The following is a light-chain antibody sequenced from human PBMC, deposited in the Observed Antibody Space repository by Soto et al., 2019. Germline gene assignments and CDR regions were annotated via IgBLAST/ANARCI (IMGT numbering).Light chain of an antibody. Sequence: EFVLTQSPGTLSLSPGERATLSCRASQSVSSSYLAWYQQKPGQAPRLLIYDASRATGIPDRFSASGSGTDFTLTITRLEPEDFAVYYCQHYGTSALFGPGTKVDI. CDR1: QSVSSSY. V-gene: IGKV3-20*01. CDR2: DAS. CDR3: QHYGTSAL. J-gene: IGKJ3*01.